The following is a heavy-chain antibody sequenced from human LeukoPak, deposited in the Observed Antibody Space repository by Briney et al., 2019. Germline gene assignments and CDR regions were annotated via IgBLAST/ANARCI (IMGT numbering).Heavy chain of an antibody. Sequence: GGSLRLSCAASGFMFSNYWMSWVRQAPGKGLEWVANIKQDGSIKYYLDSVNGRFTVSRENAKNSVYLQLNSLKFEDTSVFYCARIGYSSSSFDYWGQGTLVIVSS. CDR2: IKQDGSIK. CDR3: ARIGYSSSSFDY. J-gene: IGHJ4*02. V-gene: IGHV3-7*01. CDR1: GFMFSNYW. D-gene: IGHD6-6*01.